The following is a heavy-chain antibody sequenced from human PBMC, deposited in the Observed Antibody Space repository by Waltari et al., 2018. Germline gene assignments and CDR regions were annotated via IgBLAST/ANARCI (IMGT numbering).Heavy chain of an antibody. CDR2: INPNSGGT. V-gene: IGHV1-2*06. D-gene: IGHD3-10*01. Sequence: QVQLVQSGAEVKKPGASVKVSCKASGYTFTGYYMHWVRQAPGQGLEWMGRINPNSGGTNYAQKLQGRVTMTRDTSISTAYMELSRLRSDDTAVYYCATQIQHRTGDWYFDLWGRGTLVIVSS. CDR1: GYTFTGYY. CDR3: ATQIQHRTGDWYFDL. J-gene: IGHJ2*01.